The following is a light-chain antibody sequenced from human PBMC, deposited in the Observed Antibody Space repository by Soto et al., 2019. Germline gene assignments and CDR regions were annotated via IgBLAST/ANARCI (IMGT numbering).Light chain of an antibody. CDR3: QQYDSSLLT. CDR1: QSVRSNY. Sequence: EIVLTQSPGTLSLSPGERATLSCRASQSVRSNYLAWYQQKPGQAPRLLIYGASSRAIGIPDRFSGSGSGTDFTLTISRLEPEDFAVYFCQQYDSSLLTFGGGTKVEIK. CDR2: GAS. J-gene: IGKJ4*01. V-gene: IGKV3-20*01.